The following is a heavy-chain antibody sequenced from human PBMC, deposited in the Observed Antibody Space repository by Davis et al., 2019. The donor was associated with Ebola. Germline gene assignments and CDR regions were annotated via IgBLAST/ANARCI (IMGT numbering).Heavy chain of an antibody. CDR3: AKMVLWFGEPPTYYFDY. J-gene: IGHJ4*02. Sequence: GGSLRLSCAASGFTFSSYSMNWVRQAPGKGLEWISYITSSSSTIYYADSVKGRFTISRDNAKNSLYLQMNSLRAEDTAVYYCAKMVLWFGEPPTYYFDYWGQGTLVTVSS. D-gene: IGHD3-10*01. CDR1: GFTFSSYS. CDR2: ITSSSSTI. V-gene: IGHV3-48*04.